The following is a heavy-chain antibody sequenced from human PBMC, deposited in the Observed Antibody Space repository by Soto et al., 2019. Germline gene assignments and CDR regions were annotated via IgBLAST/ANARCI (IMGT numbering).Heavy chain of an antibody. CDR3: AKDPDSFSWYFEDSYFDY. D-gene: IGHD6-13*01. CDR1: GFTFSSYA. V-gene: IGHV3-23*01. Sequence: GGSLRLSCAASGFTFSSYAMSWVRQAPGKGLEWVSAISGSGGSTYYADSVKGRFTISRDNSKNALYLQMNSLRAEDTAVYYCAKDPDSFSWYFEDSYFDYWGQGTLVTVSS. J-gene: IGHJ4*02. CDR2: ISGSGGST.